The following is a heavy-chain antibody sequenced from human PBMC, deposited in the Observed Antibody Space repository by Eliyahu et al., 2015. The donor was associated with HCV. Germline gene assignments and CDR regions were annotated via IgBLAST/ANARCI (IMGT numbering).Heavy chain of an antibody. V-gene: IGHV4-59*01. D-gene: IGHD6-19*01. CDR1: GGSITTYY. CDR2: IHYRGXP. Sequence: QVQLQESGPGLVKXSETLSLTCTVSGGSITTYYWSWXRQPPGKGLEWIGYIHYRGXPNYNPSLKSRVTISVDTSKNQFSLNLTSVTAADTAVYYCASGGGGIAVAGTGGWFDPWGQGTLVTVSS. CDR3: ASGGGGIAVAGTGGWFDP. J-gene: IGHJ5*02.